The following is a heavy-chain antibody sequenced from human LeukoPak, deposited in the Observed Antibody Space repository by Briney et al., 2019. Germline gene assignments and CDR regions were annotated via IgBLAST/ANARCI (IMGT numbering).Heavy chain of an antibody. CDR1: GFTFDNYA. V-gene: IGHV3-30-3*01. CDR2: ISFDGNQE. Sequence: QAGGSLRLSCEASGFTFDNYAMHWVRQAPGRRLEWAAVISFDGNQEYYPDSVKGRFTISRDNSKNTLYLQMNGLKTEDTAVYYCAREGSIVARTDYWGQGALVIVSS. CDR3: AREGSIVARTDY. J-gene: IGHJ4*02. D-gene: IGHD3-16*02.